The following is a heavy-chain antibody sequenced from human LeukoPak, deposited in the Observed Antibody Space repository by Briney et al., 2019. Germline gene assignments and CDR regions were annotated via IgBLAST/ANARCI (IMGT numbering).Heavy chain of an antibody. Sequence: PSETLSLTCAVSGGSISSSNWWSWVRQPAGKGLEWIGRIYTSGSTNYNPSLKSRVTISVDTSKNQFSLKLSSVTAADTAVYYCARDLPGSYYDSSGYAWGVWGQGTLVTVSS. J-gene: IGHJ4*02. CDR3: ARDLPGSYYDSSGYAWGV. V-gene: IGHV4-61*02. D-gene: IGHD3-22*01. CDR2: IYTSGST. CDR1: GGSISSSNW.